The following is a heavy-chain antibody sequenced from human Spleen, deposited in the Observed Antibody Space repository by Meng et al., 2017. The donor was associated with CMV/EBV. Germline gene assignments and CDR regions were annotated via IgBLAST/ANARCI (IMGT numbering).Heavy chain of an antibody. V-gene: IGHV3-53*05. CDR1: RLSVTSNY. D-gene: IGHD2/OR15-2a*01. CDR3: GNILGNCNRANCLDDAFEN. J-gene: IGHJ6*02. Sequence: GGSLRLSCAASRLSVTSNYMTWVRQAPGKGLEWVSVIYSAGSTYYAASVKGRFTISRDNSNNTLYLHMSSLRSEDTAVYYCGNILGNCNRANCLDDAFENWGQGTTVTVSS. CDR2: IYSAGST.